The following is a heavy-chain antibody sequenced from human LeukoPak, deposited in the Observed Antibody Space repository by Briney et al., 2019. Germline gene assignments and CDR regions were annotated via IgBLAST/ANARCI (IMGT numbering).Heavy chain of an antibody. D-gene: IGHD3-3*01. Sequence: GESLKISCKGSGYSFTSYWIGWVRQMPGKGLEWMGIIYPGDSDTRYSPSFQGQVAISADKSISTAYLQWSSLKASDTAMYYCARPHYDFWSGYYDAFDIWGQGTMVTVSS. CDR1: GYSFTSYW. J-gene: IGHJ3*02. V-gene: IGHV5-51*01. CDR2: IYPGDSDT. CDR3: ARPHYDFWSGYYDAFDI.